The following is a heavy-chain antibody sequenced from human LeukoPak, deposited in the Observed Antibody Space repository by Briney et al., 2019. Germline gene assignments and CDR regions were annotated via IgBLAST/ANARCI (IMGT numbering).Heavy chain of an antibody. CDR3: ARETGSAVGSTDFDY. Sequence: GGSLRLSCAASGFTFSSYSMNWVRQAPGKGLEWVSSISSSSSYIYYADSVKGRFTISRDNAKNSLYLQMNSLRAEDTAVYYCARETGSAVGSTDFDYWGQGTLVTVSS. CDR1: GFTFSSYS. V-gene: IGHV3-21*01. D-gene: IGHD4-17*01. J-gene: IGHJ4*02. CDR2: ISSSSSYI.